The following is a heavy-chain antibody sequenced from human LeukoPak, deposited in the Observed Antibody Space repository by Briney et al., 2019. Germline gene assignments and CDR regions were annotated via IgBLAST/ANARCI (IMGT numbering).Heavy chain of an antibody. Sequence: PSETLSLTCTVSGGSISSSSYYWGWIRQPPGKGLEWIGSIYYSGSTYYNPSLKSRVTISVDTSKNQFSLKLSSVTAADTAVYYCARHDWDSSCVDYWGQGTLVTVSS. V-gene: IGHV4-39*01. D-gene: IGHD6-13*01. CDR2: IYYSGST. CDR1: GGSISSSSYY. J-gene: IGHJ4*02. CDR3: ARHDWDSSCVDY.